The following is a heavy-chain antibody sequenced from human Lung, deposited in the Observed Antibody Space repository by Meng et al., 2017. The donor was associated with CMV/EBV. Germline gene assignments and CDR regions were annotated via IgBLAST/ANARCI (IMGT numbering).Heavy chain of an antibody. V-gene: IGHV1-2*02. CDR2: INPNSGDT. Sequence: SXXVSXKASGYNXTGYYMHWVRQAPGQGLEWMGWINPNSGDTNYAQKFQGRVTMTGDTSITTAYMELSRLRSDDMAVYYCARVKRYCTGGSCSSTGYYGMDVWXQGTXVTVSS. J-gene: IGHJ6*02. D-gene: IGHD2-15*01. CDR3: ARVKRYCTGGSCSSTGYYGMDV. CDR1: GYNXTGYY.